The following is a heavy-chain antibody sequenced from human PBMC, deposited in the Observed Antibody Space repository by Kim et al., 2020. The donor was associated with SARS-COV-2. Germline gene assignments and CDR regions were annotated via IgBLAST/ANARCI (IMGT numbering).Heavy chain of an antibody. J-gene: IGHJ4*02. Sequence: NPSLKGRFTISLDTSKHQFSLKLSSVTAADTAVYYCARERTMVRGTGFDYWGQGTLVTVSS. D-gene: IGHD3-10*01. V-gene: IGHV4-31*02. CDR3: ARERTMVRGTGFDY.